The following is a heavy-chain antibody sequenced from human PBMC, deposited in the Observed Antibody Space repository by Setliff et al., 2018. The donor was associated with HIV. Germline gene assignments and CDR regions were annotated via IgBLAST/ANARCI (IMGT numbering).Heavy chain of an antibody. CDR1: GFTFSSYG. CDR2: IRYDGSNK. Sequence: GGSLRLSCAASGFTFSSYGMHWVRQAPGKGLEWVAFIRYDGSNKYYADSVKGRFTISRDNSKNTLYLQMSSLRVEDTAVYYCVKAVIVVIQAAIFDYWGQGTLVTVSS. CDR3: VKAVIVVIQAAIFDY. D-gene: IGHD2-2*01. J-gene: IGHJ4*02. V-gene: IGHV3-30*02.